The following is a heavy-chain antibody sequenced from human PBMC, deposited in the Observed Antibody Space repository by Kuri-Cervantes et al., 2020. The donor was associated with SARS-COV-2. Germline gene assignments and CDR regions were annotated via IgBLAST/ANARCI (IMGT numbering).Heavy chain of an antibody. J-gene: IGHJ3*02. CDR3: TTEAPPNAFDI. Sequence: GESLKISCAASGFTFNNYAMTWVRQAPGKGLEWVSAISGSGGSTYYADSVKGRFTISRDNSKNTLYLQMNSLRAEETAVYYCTTEAPPNAFDIWGQGTMVTVSS. CDR1: GFTFNNYA. CDR2: ISGSGGST. V-gene: IGHV3-23*01.